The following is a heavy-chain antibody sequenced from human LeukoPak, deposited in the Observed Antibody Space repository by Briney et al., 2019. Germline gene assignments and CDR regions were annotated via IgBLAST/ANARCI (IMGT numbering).Heavy chain of an antibody. J-gene: IGHJ4*02. CDR2: VSVEGIGR. CDR1: GFSFSSYT. CDR3: ATVTKVDFDY. V-gene: IGHV3-30-3*01. Sequence: PGGSLRLSCAASGFSFSSYTMYWCRQAPRKRREWVVAVSVEGIGRYFPGSAEGRFTISRDNSKSMVSLQTNNVRGEDTAVYYCATVTKVDFDYWGQGTLVTVSS. D-gene: IGHD4-11*01.